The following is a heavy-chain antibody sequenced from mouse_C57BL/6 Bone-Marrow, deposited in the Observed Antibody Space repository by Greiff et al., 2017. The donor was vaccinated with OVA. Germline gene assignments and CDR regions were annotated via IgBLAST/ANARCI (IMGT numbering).Heavy chain of an antibody. V-gene: IGHV2-2*01. CDR2: IWSGGST. Sequence: VHLVESGPGLVQPSQSLSITCTVSGFSLTSYGVHWVRQSPGKGLEWLGVIWSGGSTDYNAAFISRLSISKDNSKSQVFFKMNSLQADDTAIYYCASYYGNYVGYFDVWGTGTTVTVSS. CDR3: ASYYGNYVGYFDV. CDR1: GFSLTSYG. D-gene: IGHD2-1*01. J-gene: IGHJ1*03.